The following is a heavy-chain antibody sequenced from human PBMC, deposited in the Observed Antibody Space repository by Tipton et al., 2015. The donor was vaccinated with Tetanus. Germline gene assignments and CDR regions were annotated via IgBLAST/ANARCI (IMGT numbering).Heavy chain of an antibody. CDR2: IYYSGSS. D-gene: IGHD5-24*01. V-gene: IGHV4-39*02. J-gene: IGHJ4*02. Sequence: TLSLTCNVSGASMSSSSYYWDWIRQPPGKGLEWIGSIYYSGSSYYNPSLESRVTISMNTANNHIYLNLTSVTAADTAVYYCARWRDGFNRALDSWDQGIMVTVSS. CDR1: GASMSSSSYY. CDR3: ARWRDGFNRALDS.